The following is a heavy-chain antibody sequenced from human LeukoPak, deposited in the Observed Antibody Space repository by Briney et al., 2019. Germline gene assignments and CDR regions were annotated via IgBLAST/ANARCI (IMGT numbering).Heavy chain of an antibody. CDR2: ISSVGSMI. D-gene: IGHD3-10*02. J-gene: IGHJ6*04. CDR1: GFTFSNYE. Sequence: GGSLRLSCAAPGFTFSNYEMNWVRQAPGKGLEWLSYISSVGSMIYYADSVKGRFTISRDNAKNSLYLQMNSLRAEDTAVYYCAELGITMIGGVWGKGTTVTISS. CDR3: AELGITMIGGV. V-gene: IGHV3-48*03.